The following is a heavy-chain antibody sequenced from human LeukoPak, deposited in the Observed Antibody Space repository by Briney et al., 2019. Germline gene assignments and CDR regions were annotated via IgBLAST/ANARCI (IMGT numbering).Heavy chain of an antibody. Sequence: GGSLRLSCAASGFTFSSYGMHWVRQAPGKGLEWVASIRYDGSNKYYADSVKGRFTISRDNSKNTLYLQMNSLKTEDTAVYYCTTDGVAPCTNGVCYTGGYFDYWGQGTLVTVSS. CDR3: TTDGVAPCTNGVCYTGGYFDY. D-gene: IGHD2-8*01. CDR1: GFTFSSYG. CDR2: IRYDGSNK. J-gene: IGHJ4*02. V-gene: IGHV3-30*02.